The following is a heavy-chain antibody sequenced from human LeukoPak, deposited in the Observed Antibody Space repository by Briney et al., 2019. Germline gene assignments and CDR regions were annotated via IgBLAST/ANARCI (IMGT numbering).Heavy chain of an antibody. V-gene: IGHV3-23*01. J-gene: IGHJ4*02. Sequence: AGGSLRLSCAASGFTLSSYVMSWVRQAPGKGQEWVSGISGSGGITYYADSVKGRFTISRDNSKNTLYLQINSLRAEDTAVYYCARGRGLIIPLDYWGQGTLVTVSS. D-gene: IGHD3-10*01. CDR3: ARGRGLIIPLDY. CDR2: ISGSGGIT. CDR1: GFTLSSYV.